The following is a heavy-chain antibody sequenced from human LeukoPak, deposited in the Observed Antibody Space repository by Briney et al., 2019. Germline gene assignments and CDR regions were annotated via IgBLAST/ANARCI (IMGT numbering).Heavy chain of an antibody. CDR3: ARGLTRTYSSTPSY. CDR1: GYTFTGYY. D-gene: IGHD6-13*01. J-gene: IGHJ4*02. V-gene: IGHV1-2*02. CDR2: INPNSGGT. Sequence: GASVKVSCKASGYTFTGYYMHWVRQAPGQGLEWMGWINPNSGGTNYAQKFQGRVTMTRDTSISTAYMELSRLRSDDTAVYYCARGLTRTYSSTPSYWGQGTLVTVSS.